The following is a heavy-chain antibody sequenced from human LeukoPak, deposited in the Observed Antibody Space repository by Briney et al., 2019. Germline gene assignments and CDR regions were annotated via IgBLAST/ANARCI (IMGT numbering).Heavy chain of an antibody. CDR3: ARDPGGIVVVPAAVDAFDI. D-gene: IGHD2-2*01. Sequence: ASVKVSCKASGYTFTSYGISWVRQAPGQGLEWMGWISGYNGNTNYAQKLQGRVTMTTDTSTSTAYMELRSLRSDDTAVYYCARDPGGIVVVPAAVDAFDIWGQGTMVTVSS. CDR2: ISGYNGNT. V-gene: IGHV1-18*01. CDR1: GYTFTSYG. J-gene: IGHJ3*02.